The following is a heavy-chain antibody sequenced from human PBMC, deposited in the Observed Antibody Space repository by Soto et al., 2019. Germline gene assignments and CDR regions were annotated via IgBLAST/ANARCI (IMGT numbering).Heavy chain of an antibody. Sequence: QVQLQESGPGLVKSSQTLSLTCTVSGGSISSGGSYWSWIRQRPGKGLEWIGYIFYSDSFYYTPSLKGRVVILADTSKNQFTLKLSSVTDADTAVYYCERAPETPPIFGVVRPYFFAFWGQGTLVTVSS. J-gene: IGHJ4*02. CDR1: GGSISSGGSY. D-gene: IGHD3-3*01. CDR2: IFYSDSF. CDR3: ERAPETPPIFGVVRPYFFAF. V-gene: IGHV4-31*03.